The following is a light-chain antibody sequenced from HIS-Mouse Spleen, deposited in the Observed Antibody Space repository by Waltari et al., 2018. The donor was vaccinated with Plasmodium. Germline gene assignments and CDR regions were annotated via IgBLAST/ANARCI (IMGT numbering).Light chain of an antibody. CDR1: KLGEKY. V-gene: IGLV3-1*01. Sequence: SYELTQPPSVSVSPGQTASITCSGDKLGEKYACWYQQTPGQSPVLVIYQDSKRPSGIPERFSGSNSGNTATLTISGTQAMDEVDYYCQAWDSSVVFGGGTKLTVL. CDR3: QAWDSSVV. CDR2: QDS. J-gene: IGLJ2*01.